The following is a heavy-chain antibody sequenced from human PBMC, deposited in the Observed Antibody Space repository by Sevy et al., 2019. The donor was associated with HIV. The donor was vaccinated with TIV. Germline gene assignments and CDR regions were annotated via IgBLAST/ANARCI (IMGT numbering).Heavy chain of an antibody. CDR1: GGSISSSTDY. V-gene: IGHV4-39*01. CDR2: IYYSGST. Sequence: SETLSLTCSVSGGSISSSTDYWGWIRQPPGKGLEWIGSIYYSGSTYYNPSLKSRFTISVGTSKNQFSLKLSSVTAADTAVYYCARQRGYNYGVVDYWGQGTLVTVSS. J-gene: IGHJ4*02. D-gene: IGHD5-18*01. CDR3: ARQRGYNYGVVDY.